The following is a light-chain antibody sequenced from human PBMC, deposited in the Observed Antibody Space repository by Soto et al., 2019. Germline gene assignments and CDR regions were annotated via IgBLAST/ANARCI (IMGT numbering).Light chain of an antibody. CDR2: ATS. J-gene: IGKJ1*01. Sequence: IVLTQSPGTVSLSPGERATLSCRASETIGRAYFAWYQHRPGQTPRLVLSATSNRAAGIPDRFGGSGSGADFTLTISGVQPEDVATYYCQQSYSTPRTFGQGTKVEIK. CDR3: QQSYSTPRT. CDR1: ETIGRAY. V-gene: IGKV3-20*01.